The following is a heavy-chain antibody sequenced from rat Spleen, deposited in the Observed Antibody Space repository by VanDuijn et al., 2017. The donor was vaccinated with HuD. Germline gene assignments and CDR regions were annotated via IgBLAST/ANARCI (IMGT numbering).Heavy chain of an antibody. Sequence: EVQLVESGGGLVQPGRSLKVSCAASGFTLSDYYMAWVRQAPTKGLEWVATINYDGSSTYYRDSVKGRFTISRDNAKSTLYLQMDSLKSEDTATYYCARSVFDYWGQGVMVTVSS. J-gene: IGHJ2*01. CDR3: ARSVFDY. CDR1: GFTLSDYY. CDR2: INYDGSST. V-gene: IGHV5-7*01.